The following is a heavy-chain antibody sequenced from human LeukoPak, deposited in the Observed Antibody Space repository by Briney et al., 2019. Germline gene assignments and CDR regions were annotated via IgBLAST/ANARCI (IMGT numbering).Heavy chain of an antibody. CDR3: ARGSLAQYYYDSSGYYYGLDAFDI. CDR2: IYTSGST. J-gene: IGHJ3*02. D-gene: IGHD3-22*01. V-gene: IGHV4-4*07. Sequence: SETLSLTCTVSGGSISSYYWSWIRQPAGKGLGWIGRIYTSGSTNYNPSLKSRVTMSVDTSKNQFSLKLSSVTAADTAVYYCARGSLAQYYYDSSGYYYGLDAFDIWGQGTMVTVSS. CDR1: GGSISSYY.